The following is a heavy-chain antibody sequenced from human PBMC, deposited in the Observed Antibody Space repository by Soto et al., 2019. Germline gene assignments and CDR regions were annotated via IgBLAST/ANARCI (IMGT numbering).Heavy chain of an antibody. CDR1: GGAISSYY. CDR3: SSKNNWNYYSLDY. V-gene: IGHV4-59*08. D-gene: IGHD1-7*01. Sequence: SETLSLTCTVSGGAISSYYWSWIRQPPGKGLEWIGYIYYSGSTNYNPSLKSRVTISVDTSKNQFSLKLSSVTAADTALYYCSSKNNWNYYSLDYWRQGYLVPVSS. CDR2: IYYSGST. J-gene: IGHJ4*02.